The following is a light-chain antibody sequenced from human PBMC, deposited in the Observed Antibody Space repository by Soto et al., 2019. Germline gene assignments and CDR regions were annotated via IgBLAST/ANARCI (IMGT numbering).Light chain of an antibody. J-gene: IGLJ3*02. Sequence: QSALTQPASVSGSPGQSITISCTGTSSDIGTYNYVSWYLQHPGKAPKLLIYEVTNRPSGVSARFSGSKSGNAASLTISGLQAADEADYYCSSYTSTNSWVFGGGTQLTVL. CDR2: EVT. CDR1: SSDIGTYNY. CDR3: SSYTSTNSWV. V-gene: IGLV2-14*01.